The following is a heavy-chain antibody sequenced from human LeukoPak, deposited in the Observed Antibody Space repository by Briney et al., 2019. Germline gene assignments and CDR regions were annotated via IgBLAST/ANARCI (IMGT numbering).Heavy chain of an antibody. J-gene: IGHJ4*02. Sequence: GGSLRLSCAASGFIFSNYWMSWVRQAPGKGLEWVANIKQDGSEKYYVDSVKGRFTISRDNAKHSLYLQVNRLRVEDTAVYYCARDAAPGLFDYWGQGTLVTVSS. CDR1: GFIFSNYW. D-gene: IGHD6-13*01. CDR3: ARDAAPGLFDY. V-gene: IGHV3-7*01. CDR2: IKQDGSEK.